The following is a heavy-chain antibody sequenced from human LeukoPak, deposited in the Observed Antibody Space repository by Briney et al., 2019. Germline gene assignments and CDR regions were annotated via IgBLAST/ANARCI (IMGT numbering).Heavy chain of an antibody. D-gene: IGHD2-15*01. V-gene: IGHV5-51*01. J-gene: IGHJ4*02. CDR3: ARHVREDTRFLDY. CDR1: GYGFTNYW. Sequence: GESLKISCKGSGYGFTNYWIGWVRQMPGKGLEWMGIIYPGGSDPRYSPSFQGQVTISADKSISTAYLQWSSLKASDTAMYYCARHVREDTRFLDYWGLGPLVTVSS. CDR2: IYPGGSDP.